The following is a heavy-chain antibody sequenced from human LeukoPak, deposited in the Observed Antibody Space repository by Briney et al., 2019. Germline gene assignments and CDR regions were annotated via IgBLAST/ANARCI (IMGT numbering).Heavy chain of an antibody. Sequence: EASVKVSCKASGGTFSSYAISWVRQAPGQGLEWMGGIIPIFGTANYAQKFQGRVTITADESTSTAYMELSSLRSEDTAVYYCASSYYYDSSGYYSAFDIWGQGTMVTVSS. J-gene: IGHJ3*02. CDR3: ASSYYYDSSGYYSAFDI. V-gene: IGHV1-69*01. CDR2: IIPIFGTA. CDR1: GGTFSSYA. D-gene: IGHD3-22*01.